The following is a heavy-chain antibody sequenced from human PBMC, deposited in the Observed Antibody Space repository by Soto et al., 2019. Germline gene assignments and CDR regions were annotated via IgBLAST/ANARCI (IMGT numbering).Heavy chain of an antibody. D-gene: IGHD3-9*01. CDR3: AKERVRDFDG. Sequence: VQLVESGGGLVRPGGSLRLSCAASGFTFDDHAMHWVRQAPGKGLEWISAITWNSVALDYAASVNGRFTISRDNAKNSLYLQMDNLRPEDTALYYCAKERVRDFDGWGQGTLVTVSS. V-gene: IGHV3-9*01. J-gene: IGHJ4*02. CDR2: ITWNSVAL. CDR1: GFTFDDHA.